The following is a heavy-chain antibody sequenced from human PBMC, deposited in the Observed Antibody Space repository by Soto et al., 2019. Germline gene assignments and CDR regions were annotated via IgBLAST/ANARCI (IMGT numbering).Heavy chain of an antibody. Sequence: QVQLQQWGAGLLKPSEPLSLTCAVYGGSFSGYYWGWIRQPPGKGLEWIGEINHRGGTNYNPSLKSRVTISVDTSKNQFSLKLSSVTAADTAVYYCARGGGGAILRFLEWLPKRAYYYGMDVWGQGTTVTVSS. J-gene: IGHJ6*02. CDR3: ARGGGGAILRFLEWLPKRAYYYGMDV. D-gene: IGHD3-3*01. CDR2: INHRGGT. V-gene: IGHV4-34*01. CDR1: GGSFSGYY.